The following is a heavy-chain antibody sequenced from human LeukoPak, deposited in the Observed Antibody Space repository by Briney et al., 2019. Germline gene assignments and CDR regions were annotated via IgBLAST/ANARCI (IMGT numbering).Heavy chain of an antibody. D-gene: IGHD2-21*01. CDR3: AGVTPSILDY. J-gene: IGHJ4*02. V-gene: IGHV1-3*01. CDR2: INAGNGNT. CDR1: GYTFTSYA. Sequence: ASVKVSCKASGYTFTSYAMHWVRQAPGQRLEWMGWINAGNGNTKYSQKFQGRVTITADESTSTAYMELSSLRSEDTAVYYCAGVTPSILDYWGQGTLVTVSS.